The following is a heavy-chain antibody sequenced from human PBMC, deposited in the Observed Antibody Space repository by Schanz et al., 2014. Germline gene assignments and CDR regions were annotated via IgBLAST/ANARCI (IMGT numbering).Heavy chain of an antibody. J-gene: IGHJ4*02. CDR1: GDSISSTSYY. V-gene: IGHV4-39*01. CDR3: ARLWGGWRIPDY. D-gene: IGHD6-19*01. CDR2: IYYSGST. Sequence: QLQMQESGPGLVKPSETLSLTCSVSGDSISSTSYYWGWIRQPPGKGLEWIGSIYYSGSTYYNASLKRRAPIPVDTSKNQFSRNLTSVTAADSAVYYCARLWGGWRIPDYWGQGTLVTVSS.